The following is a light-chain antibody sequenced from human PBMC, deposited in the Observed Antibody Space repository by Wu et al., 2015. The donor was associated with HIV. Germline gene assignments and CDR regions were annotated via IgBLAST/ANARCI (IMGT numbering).Light chain of an antibody. J-gene: IGKJ2*01. CDR3: QQYNSYPGT. CDR1: QSISSW. V-gene: IGKV1-5*03. CDR2: KAS. Sequence: DIQMTQSPSTLSASVGDRVTITCRASQSISSWLAWYQQKPGKAPKLLIYKASSLESGVPSRFSGSGSGTEFTLTISSLQPDDFATYYCQQYNSYPGTFGQGTKLEIK.